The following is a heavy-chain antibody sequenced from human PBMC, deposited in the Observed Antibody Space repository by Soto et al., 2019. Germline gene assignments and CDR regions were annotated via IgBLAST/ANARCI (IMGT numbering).Heavy chain of an antibody. Sequence: SETLSLTCTVSGGSISSYYWSWIRQPPGKGLEWIGYIYYSGSTNYNPSLKSRVTISVDTSKNQFSLKLSSVTAADTAVYYCARGLGYYDSSGSGDYWGQGTLVTVSS. CDR2: IYYSGST. CDR3: ARGLGYYDSSGSGDY. J-gene: IGHJ4*02. V-gene: IGHV4-59*01. CDR1: GGSISSYY. D-gene: IGHD3-22*01.